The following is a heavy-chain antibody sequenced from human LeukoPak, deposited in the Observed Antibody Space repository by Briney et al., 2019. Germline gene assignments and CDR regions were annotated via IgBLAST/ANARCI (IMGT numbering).Heavy chain of an antibody. CDR3: AREFGGYYYDSSGWFDY. Sequence: ASVKVSCKASGYTFTSYGISWVRQAPGQGLEWMGGIIPIFGTANYAQKFQGRVTITADESTSTAYMELSSLRSEDTAVYYCAREFGGYYYDSSGWFDYWGQGTLVTVSS. D-gene: IGHD3-22*01. CDR1: GYTFTSYG. V-gene: IGHV1-69*13. CDR2: IIPIFGTA. J-gene: IGHJ4*02.